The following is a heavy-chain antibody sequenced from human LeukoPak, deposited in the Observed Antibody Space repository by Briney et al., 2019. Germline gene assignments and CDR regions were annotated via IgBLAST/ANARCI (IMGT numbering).Heavy chain of an antibody. CDR1: GFTFSSYA. CDR3: AKGRYSSSWAPFDP. D-gene: IGHD6-13*01. Sequence: GGSLRLSCAASGFTFSSYAMSWVRQAPGRGLEWVSIINTIGNKIYYGDSVKGRFTISRDNSKNTLYLQMNSLRAEDTAIYYCAKGRYSSSWAPFDPWGQGTLVTVSS. CDR2: INTIGNKI. J-gene: IGHJ5*02. V-gene: IGHV3-23*05.